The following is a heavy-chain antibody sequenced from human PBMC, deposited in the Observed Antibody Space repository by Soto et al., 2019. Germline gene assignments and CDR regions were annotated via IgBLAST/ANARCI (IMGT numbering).Heavy chain of an antibody. D-gene: IGHD2-15*01. V-gene: IGHV4-38-2*01. CDR1: VVFISSGNY. J-gene: IGHJ3*01. CDR3: ARARWYDAFDV. Sequence: PSETLSLTCAVAVVFISSGNYWGWIRKPPGKGLEWIGSIFHGGNTYYNPSLKSRVTISVDMSKNQFSLKLNSVTAADTAVYYCARARWYDAFDVWGQGTVVTVSS. CDR2: IFHGGNT.